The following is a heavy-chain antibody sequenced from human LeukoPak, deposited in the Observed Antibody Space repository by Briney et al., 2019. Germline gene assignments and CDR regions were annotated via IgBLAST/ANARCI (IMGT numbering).Heavy chain of an antibody. V-gene: IGHV3-30-3*01. CDR1: GFTFSSYA. Sequence: GGSLRLSCAASGFTFSSYAMHWVRQAPGKGLEWVAVISYDGSNKYYADSVKGRFTISRDNSKNTVYLQMNSLRAEDTALYYCARDRAMVVGSSWYYDYWGQGTLVTVSS. CDR3: ARDRAMVVGSSWYYDY. CDR2: ISYDGSNK. D-gene: IGHD5-18*01. J-gene: IGHJ4*02.